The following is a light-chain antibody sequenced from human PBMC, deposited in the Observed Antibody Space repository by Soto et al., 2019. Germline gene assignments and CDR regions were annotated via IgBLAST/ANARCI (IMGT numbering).Light chain of an antibody. Sequence: DFVMTQSPDSLAVSLGERASINCKSSQSVLSSSNNKNFLAWFQQKPGQPPKLLISWASTRESGVPDRFSGSGSGSDFTLTITSLQAEDVAVYYCQQYYTAPITFGQGTRLEMK. CDR3: QQYYTAPIT. J-gene: IGKJ5*01. CDR2: WAS. CDR1: QSVLSSSNNKNF. V-gene: IGKV4-1*01.